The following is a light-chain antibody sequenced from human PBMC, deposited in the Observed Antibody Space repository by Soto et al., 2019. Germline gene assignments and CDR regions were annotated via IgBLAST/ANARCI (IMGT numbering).Light chain of an antibody. Sequence: QSALTQPASVSGSPGQSITISCTGTSSDVGGYNYVSWYQQHPGKAPKLMIYDVSNRPSGVSNRFSGAKSGNTASLTISGLQAEDEANYYCNSYSNTTTLYVFGTGTKVTVL. J-gene: IGLJ1*01. V-gene: IGLV2-14*01. CDR3: NSYSNTTTLYV. CDR1: SSDVGGYNY. CDR2: DVS.